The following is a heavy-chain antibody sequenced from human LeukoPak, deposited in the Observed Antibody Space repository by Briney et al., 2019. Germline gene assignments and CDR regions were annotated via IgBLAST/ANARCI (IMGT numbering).Heavy chain of an antibody. J-gene: IGHJ4*02. D-gene: IGHD6-13*01. Sequence: GASVKVSCKASGYTFTSYYMHWVRQAPGQGLEWMGIINPSGGSTSYAQKFQGRVTMTRDTPTSSVYMELSSLRSEDTAVYYCARKYSSSWYDYWGQGTLVTVSS. CDR3: ARKYSSSWYDY. CDR2: INPSGGST. CDR1: GYTFTSYY. V-gene: IGHV1-46*01.